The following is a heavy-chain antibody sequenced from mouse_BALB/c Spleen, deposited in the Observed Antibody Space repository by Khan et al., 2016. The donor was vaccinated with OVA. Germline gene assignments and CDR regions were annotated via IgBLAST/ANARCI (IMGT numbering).Heavy chain of an antibody. CDR2: IIPSTVYT. CDR1: GYTFTSYT. V-gene: IGHV1-4*01. D-gene: IGHD1-1*01. J-gene: IGHJ4*01. Sequence: QVQLQQSGAELARPGASVTMSCTASGYTFTSYTMHWVKQRPGQGLEWFGYIIPSTVYTNYNQKFKDKATLTADKSSSTAYLQLSSLTSEDSAVSYCARYVQDYGSRGAIDNWGQGTSVTVSA. CDR3: ARYVQDYGSRGAIDN.